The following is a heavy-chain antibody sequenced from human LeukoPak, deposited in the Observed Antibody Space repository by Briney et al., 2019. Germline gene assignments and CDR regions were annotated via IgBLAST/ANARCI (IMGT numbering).Heavy chain of an antibody. CDR3: ARESRGLESSGYYYYYFDY. J-gene: IGHJ4*02. V-gene: IGHV1-69*13. CDR1: GGTFSSYA. D-gene: IGHD3-22*01. Sequence: SVKVSCKASGGTFSSYAISWVRQAPGQGLEWMGGIIPIFGTANYAQKFQGRVTITADESTSTVYMELSSLRSEDTAVYYCARESRGLESSGYYYYYFDYWGQGTLVTVSS. CDR2: IIPIFGTA.